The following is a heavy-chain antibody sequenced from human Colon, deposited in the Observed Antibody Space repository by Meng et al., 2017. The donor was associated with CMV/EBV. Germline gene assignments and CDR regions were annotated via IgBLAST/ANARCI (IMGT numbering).Heavy chain of an antibody. J-gene: IGHJ5*02. Sequence: GGSLRLSCAASGFTFSNYAMSCVRQTPGKGLEWVSTIDSSGAYIADSVKGRFTVSRDNFKNTLDLQMNSLRVEDAATYYCAKLMGNTRVDHWGQGTQVTVSS. D-gene: IGHD5-24*01. CDR1: GFTFSNYA. V-gene: IGHV3-23*05. CDR2: IDSSGA. CDR3: AKLMGNTRVDH.